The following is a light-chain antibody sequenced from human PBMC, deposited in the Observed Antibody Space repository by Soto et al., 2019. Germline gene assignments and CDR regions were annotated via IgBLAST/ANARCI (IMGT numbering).Light chain of an antibody. Sequence: QSVLTQPASVSGSPGQSITISCTGDIGGYSYVSWYQQHPGKAPTLIIYDVRNRPSAVSDRFSGSNSDNMASLTISGLQAEEEADDYCSSYSSRSSRCVLFGGGTKLTVL. J-gene: IGLJ2*01. CDR2: DVR. CDR1: DIGGYSY. V-gene: IGLV2-14*03. CDR3: SSYSSRSSRCVL.